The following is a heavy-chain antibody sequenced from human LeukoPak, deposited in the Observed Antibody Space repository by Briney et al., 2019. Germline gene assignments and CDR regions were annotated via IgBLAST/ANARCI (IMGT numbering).Heavy chain of an antibody. Sequence: GGSLRLSCAASGFTLSGSAMHWVRQAPGKGLVWVSRINRDGSTTSNADSVKGRFTISRDNAKNTLYLQMNRLRAEDTAVYYCARAASTGTSFDYWGQGTLVTVSS. D-gene: IGHD1-1*01. V-gene: IGHV3-74*01. CDR3: ARAASTGTSFDY. J-gene: IGHJ4*02. CDR1: GFTLSGSA. CDR2: INRDGSTT.